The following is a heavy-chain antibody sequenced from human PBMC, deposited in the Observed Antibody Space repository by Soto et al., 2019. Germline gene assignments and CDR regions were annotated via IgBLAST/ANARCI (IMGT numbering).Heavy chain of an antibody. Sequence: ASVKVSCKTSGYTFTGYYIYWVRQAPGQGLEWMGWINPHSGGTDSSQKFQGRVTMTRDTSISTAYMELSRLRSDDPAVYYCAGTSCSSTTCPTTYWGQGTLVTVSS. V-gene: IGHV1-2*02. CDR3: AGTSCSSTTCPTTY. D-gene: IGHD2-2*01. J-gene: IGHJ4*02. CDR2: INPHSGGT. CDR1: GYTFTGYY.